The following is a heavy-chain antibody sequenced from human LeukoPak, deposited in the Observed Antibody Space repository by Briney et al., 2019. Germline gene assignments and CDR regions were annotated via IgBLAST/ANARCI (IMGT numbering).Heavy chain of an antibody. D-gene: IGHD1/OR15-1a*01. CDR3: ARDGTGWSRDL. CDR2: IVSSGSIT. J-gene: IGHJ5*02. V-gene: IGHV3-48*03. CDR1: GFTFSSYE. Sequence: GGSLRLSCAASGFTFSSYEMNWVRQAPGKGLEWVSYIVSSGSITYYADSVKGRFTISRDNAKNSLYLQMNSLRAEDTAVYFCARDGTGWSRDLWGQGTLVTVSS.